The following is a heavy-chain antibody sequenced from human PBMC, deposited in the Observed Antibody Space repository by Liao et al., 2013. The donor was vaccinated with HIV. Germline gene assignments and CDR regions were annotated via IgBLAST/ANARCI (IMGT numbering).Heavy chain of an antibody. Sequence: QVQLQESGPGLVKPSETLSLTCTVSGGSISSYYWNWIRQPPGKGLEWIGEIYLSGGSQYNPSLKSRVTISLNTSKNQVSLTLTSLTAADTAVYYCARGGAATIVFDSWSQGTLVSVSS. J-gene: IGHJ4*02. CDR3: ARGGAATIVFDS. CDR1: GGSISSYY. D-gene: IGHD2-15*01. V-gene: IGHV4-59*12. CDR2: IYLSGGS.